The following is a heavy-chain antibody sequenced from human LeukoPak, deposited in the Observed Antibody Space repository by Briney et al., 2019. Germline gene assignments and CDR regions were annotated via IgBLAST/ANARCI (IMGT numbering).Heavy chain of an antibody. CDR3: ATGIANSGSSEGLSK. D-gene: IGHD1-26*01. CDR1: GYTLTELS. Sequence: ASVKVSCKVSGYTLTELSMHWVRQAPGKGLEWMGGFDPEDGETIYAQKFQGRVTMTEDTSTDTAYMELSSLRSEDTAVYYCATGIANSGSSEGLSKRGQGTLVTVSS. J-gene: IGHJ4*02. CDR2: FDPEDGET. V-gene: IGHV1-24*01.